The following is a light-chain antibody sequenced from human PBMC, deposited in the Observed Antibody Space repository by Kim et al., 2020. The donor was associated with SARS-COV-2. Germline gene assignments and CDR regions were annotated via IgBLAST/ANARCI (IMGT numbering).Light chain of an antibody. CDR2: AAS. Sequence: DIQMTQSPSSLSASVGDTVTITCRASQGISSWLAWYQQKPEKAPKCLLYAASSLQSGVPSRFSGSGSGTEFTLTISSLQPEDFATYYCQKYDSYPRTFGPGTKVDIK. CDR1: QGISSW. V-gene: IGKV1D-16*01. CDR3: QKYDSYPRT. J-gene: IGKJ1*01.